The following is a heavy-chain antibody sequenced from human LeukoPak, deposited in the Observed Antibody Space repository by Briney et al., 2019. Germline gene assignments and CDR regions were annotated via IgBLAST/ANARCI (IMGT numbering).Heavy chain of an antibody. J-gene: IGHJ4*02. CDR3: AKRGVVIRVILVGFHKEAYYFDS. V-gene: IGHV3-23*01. Sequence: GGSLRLSCAVSGITVSNYAMTWVRQAPGKGLEWVAGISGSGGGTNYADSVKGRFTISRDNSKNTLYLQMNNLRVDDTAVYFCAKRGVVIRVILVGFHKEAYYFDSWGQGALVTVSS. CDR2: ISGSGGGT. D-gene: IGHD3-22*01. CDR1: GITVSNYA.